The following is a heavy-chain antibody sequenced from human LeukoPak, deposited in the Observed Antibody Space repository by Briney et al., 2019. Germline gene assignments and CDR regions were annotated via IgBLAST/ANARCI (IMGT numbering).Heavy chain of an antibody. D-gene: IGHD3-22*01. Sequence: PGGSLRLSCAASGFTFSNAWMSWVRQAPGKGLEWVGRIKSKTDGGTTDYAAPVKGRFTISRDDSKNTLYLQMNSLKTEDTAVYYCTTDAYYDSSGYYYVPNSFDYWGQGTLVTVSS. CDR3: TTDAYYDSSGYYYVPNSFDY. J-gene: IGHJ4*02. CDR1: GFTFSNAW. CDR2: IKSKTDGGTT. V-gene: IGHV3-15*01.